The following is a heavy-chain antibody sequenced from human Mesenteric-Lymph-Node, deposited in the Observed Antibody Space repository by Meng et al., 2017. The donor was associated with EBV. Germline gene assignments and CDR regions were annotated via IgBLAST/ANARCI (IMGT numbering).Heavy chain of an antibody. D-gene: IGHD3-3*01. CDR3: ARDQSGLSGFDP. J-gene: IGHJ5*02. V-gene: IGHV4-61*01. Sequence: VEVRESRPGLVKPSGTLSLTRTVSGGSVSSGSYYWNWIRQPPGKGLEWIGYIYYSGNTNYNPSLKSRVTISVDTSKNQFSLRLSSVTAADTAVYYCARDQSGLSGFDPWGQGTLVTVSS. CDR2: IYYSGNT. CDR1: GGSVSSGSYY.